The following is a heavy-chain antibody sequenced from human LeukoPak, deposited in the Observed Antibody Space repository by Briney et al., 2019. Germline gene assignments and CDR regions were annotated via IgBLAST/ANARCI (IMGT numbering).Heavy chain of an antibody. CDR1: GFTFSSYS. CDR3: ARDPPLYDILTGYYAGYFDY. J-gene: IGHJ4*02. D-gene: IGHD3-9*01. V-gene: IGHV3-48*04. CDR2: ISSSSSTI. Sequence: PGGSLRLSCAASGFTFSSYSMNWVRQAPGKGLEWVSYISSSSSTIYYADSVKGRFTISRDNAKNSLYLQMNSLRAEDTAVYYCARDPPLYDILTGYYAGYFDYWGQGTLVTVSS.